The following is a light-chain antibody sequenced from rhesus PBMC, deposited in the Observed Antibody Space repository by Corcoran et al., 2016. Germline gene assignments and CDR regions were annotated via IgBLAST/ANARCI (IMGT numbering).Light chain of an antibody. Sequence: DIVMTQSPDSLAVPLGERVTINCKSSPRLLYSSINKNYLAWYQQKPGQVPKLLIYWASTREAGVPTRCSGSGSGTDFILTISGLQAESVAIYYCPEYYGCPTFGRGAKVEIK. J-gene: IGKJ1*01. CDR1: PRLLYSSINKNY. V-gene: IGKV4-1*01. CDR3: PEYYGCPT. CDR2: WAS.